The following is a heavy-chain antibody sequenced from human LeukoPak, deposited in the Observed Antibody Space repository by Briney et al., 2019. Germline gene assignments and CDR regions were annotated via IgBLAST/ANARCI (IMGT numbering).Heavy chain of an antibody. CDR2: FNHSGST. D-gene: IGHD2-2*01. J-gene: IGHJ5*02. V-gene: IGHV4-34*01. Sequence: PSETLSLTCAVYGGSFSGYYWSWIRQPPGKGLEWIGEFNHSGSTNYNPSLKSRVTISVDKSKNQFSLKLSSVTAADTAVYYCAGVYCSSTSCYGWFDPWGQGTLVTVSS. CDR3: AGVYCSSTSCYGWFDP. CDR1: GGSFSGYY.